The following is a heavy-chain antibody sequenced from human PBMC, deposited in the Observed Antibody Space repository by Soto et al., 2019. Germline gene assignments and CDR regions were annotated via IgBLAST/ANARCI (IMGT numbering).Heavy chain of an antibody. Sequence: QVQLVQSGAEVKKPGASVKVSCKASGYTFTSYDINWVRQATGQGLAWMGWMNPNSGNTGYAQKCQGRVTTTRNNSITTAYLELRSRRSEDAAVDYCARETRGCYRLDYWGQGTLVTVSS. CDR3: ARETRGCYRLDY. D-gene: IGHD1-26*01. CDR2: MNPNSGNT. J-gene: IGHJ4*02. CDR1: GYTFTSYD. V-gene: IGHV1-8*01.